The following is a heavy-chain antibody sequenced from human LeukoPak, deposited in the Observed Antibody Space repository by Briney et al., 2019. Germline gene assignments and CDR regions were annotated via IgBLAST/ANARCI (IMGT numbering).Heavy chain of an antibody. Sequence: GGSLRLSCATSGFTVSSKYMSWVRQAAGEGLEWLPVIYTGETTYYADSVKGRFTISRDNSKNTLYLQMDGLRVEDTAVYYCAKVGAVAAVENWGQGTLVTVSS. CDR1: GFTVSSKY. V-gene: IGHV3-66*01. J-gene: IGHJ4*02. CDR2: IYTGETT. D-gene: IGHD6-19*01. CDR3: AKVGAVAAVEN.